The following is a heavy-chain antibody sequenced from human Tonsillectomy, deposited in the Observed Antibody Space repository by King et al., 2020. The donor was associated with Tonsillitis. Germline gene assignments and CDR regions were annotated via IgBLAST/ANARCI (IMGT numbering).Heavy chain of an antibody. CDR2: ISSSSGTI. CDR3: VRDLWFGESSGFFDY. Sequence: VQLVESGGGLVQPGGSLRLSCAASGFVFSSYSMNWVRQAPGKGLEGVSYISSSSGTIYYADSVKGRFTISRDNAKNSLDLQMNSLRDEDTAVYYCVRDLWFGESSGFFDYWGQGTQVTVSS. V-gene: IGHV3-48*02. J-gene: IGHJ4*02. D-gene: IGHD3-10*01. CDR1: GFVFSSYS.